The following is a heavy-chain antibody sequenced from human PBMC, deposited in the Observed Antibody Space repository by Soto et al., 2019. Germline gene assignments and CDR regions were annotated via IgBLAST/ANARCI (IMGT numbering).Heavy chain of an antibody. V-gene: IGHV3-74*01. J-gene: IGHJ4*02. CDR1: GFTFNSYW. D-gene: IGHD3-10*01. CDR2: VNGNGTTT. CDR3: ARDGFGAFYLDS. Sequence: EVQLVESGGGLVQPGGSLRLSCAASGFTFNSYWIHWVRQAPGEGLVWVSRVNGNGTTTNYADSVKGRFASSRDNAKNTLYLQMTSLRAEDTAVYYCARDGFGAFYLDSWGQGTLVIVSS.